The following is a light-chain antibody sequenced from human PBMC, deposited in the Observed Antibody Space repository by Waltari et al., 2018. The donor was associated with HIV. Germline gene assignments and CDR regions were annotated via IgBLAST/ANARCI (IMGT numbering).Light chain of an antibody. J-gene: IGKJ1*01. CDR1: QSITGW. Sequence: TQSPSTLSAFVGDRVTITCRASQSITGWLAWYQQKPGQAPRLLIYDAFQRAADIPARFSGSGSGTDFTLTISSLESEDFAVYYCQQRSKWPTTFGQGTKVEMK. V-gene: IGKV3-11*01. CDR3: QQRSKWPTT. CDR2: DAF.